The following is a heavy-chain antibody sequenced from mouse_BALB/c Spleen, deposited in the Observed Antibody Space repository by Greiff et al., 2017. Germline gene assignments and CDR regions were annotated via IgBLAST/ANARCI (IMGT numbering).Heavy chain of an antibody. Sequence: QVQLQQSGAELMKPGASVKISCKATGYTFSSYWIEWVKQRPGHGLEWIGEILPGSGSTNYNEKFKGKATFTADTSSNTAYMQLSSLTSEDSAVYYCARRANWDAMDYWGQGTSVTVSS. CDR2: ILPGSGST. V-gene: IGHV1-9*01. J-gene: IGHJ4*01. D-gene: IGHD4-1*01. CDR3: ARRANWDAMDY. CDR1: GYTFSSYW.